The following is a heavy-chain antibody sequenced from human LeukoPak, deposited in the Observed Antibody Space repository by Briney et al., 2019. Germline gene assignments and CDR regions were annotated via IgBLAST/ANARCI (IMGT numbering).Heavy chain of an antibody. CDR2: IIPIFGTA. CDR3: ARAAHYDILVPTFDY. CDR1: GGTFSSYA. V-gene: IGHV1-69*13. Sequence: ASVKVPCKASGGTFSSYAISWVRQAPGQGLEWMGGIIPIFGTANYAQKFQGRATITADESTSTAYMELSSLRSEDTAVYYCARAAHYDILVPTFDYWGQGTLVTVSS. J-gene: IGHJ4*02. D-gene: IGHD3-9*01.